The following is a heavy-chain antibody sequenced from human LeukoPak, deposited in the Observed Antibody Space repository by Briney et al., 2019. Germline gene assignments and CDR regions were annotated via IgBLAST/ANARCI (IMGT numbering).Heavy chain of an antibody. V-gene: IGHV4-59*01. CDR1: GGSISSYY. Sequence: SETLSLTCTVSGGSISSYYWSWIRQPPGKGLEWIGYIYYSGSTNYNPSLKSRVTISVDTSKNQFSLKLSSVTAADTAVYYCARQRSYYDSSGYSVDYWGQGTLVTVSS. CDR2: IYYSGST. CDR3: ARQRSYYDSSGYSVDY. D-gene: IGHD3-22*01. J-gene: IGHJ4*02.